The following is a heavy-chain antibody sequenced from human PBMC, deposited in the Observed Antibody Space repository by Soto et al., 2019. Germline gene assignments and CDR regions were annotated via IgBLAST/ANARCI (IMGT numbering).Heavy chain of an antibody. CDR2: ISYDGSNK. CDR1: GFTFSSYG. CDR3: ANTVVYEP. D-gene: IGHD1-20*01. Sequence: PGGSLRLSCAASGFTFSSYGMHWVRQAPGKGLEWVAVISYDGSNKYYADSVKGRFTISRDNSKNTLYLQMNSLRAEDSAVYYCANTVVYEPWGQGPLSTVPS. J-gene: IGHJ5*02. V-gene: IGHV3-30*18.